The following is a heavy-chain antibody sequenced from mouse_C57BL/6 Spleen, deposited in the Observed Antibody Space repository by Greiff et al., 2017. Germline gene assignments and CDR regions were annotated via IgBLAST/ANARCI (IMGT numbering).Heavy chain of an antibody. CDR3: AKTDYDYDGYFDV. V-gene: IGHV2-5*01. D-gene: IGHD2-4*01. CDR2: IWRGGST. CDR1: GFSLTSYG. J-gene: IGHJ1*03. Sequence: QVQLQQSGPGLVQPSQCLSITCTVSGFSLTSYGVHWVRQSPGKGLEWLGVIWRGGSTDYNAAFMSRLSITNDNSKSQVFFKLNSLQAADTAIYYCAKTDYDYDGYFDVWGTGTTVTVSS.